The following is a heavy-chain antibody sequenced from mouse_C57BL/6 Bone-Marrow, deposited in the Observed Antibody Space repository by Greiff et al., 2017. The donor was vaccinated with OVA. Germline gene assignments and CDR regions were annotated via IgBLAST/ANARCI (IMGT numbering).Heavy chain of an antibody. CDR1: GYAFSSSW. J-gene: IGHJ4*01. V-gene: IGHV1-82*01. Sequence: QVQLQQSGPELVKPGASVTISCKASGYAFSSSWMNWVKQRPGQGLAWIGRLYPGAGAPNYNGTFKGKATLTADKSSSTAYMQLSSLTSEDSAVDYCAREESNFAMDDGGQGTSVTVSS. CDR2: LYPGAGAP. CDR3: AREESNFAMDD. D-gene: IGHD5-1*01.